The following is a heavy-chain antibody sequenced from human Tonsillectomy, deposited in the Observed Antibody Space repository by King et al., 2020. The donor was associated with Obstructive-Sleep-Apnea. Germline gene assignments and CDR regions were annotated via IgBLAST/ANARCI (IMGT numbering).Heavy chain of an antibody. CDR1: GYRFTTYW. J-gene: IGHJ5*02. D-gene: IGHD2-15*01. Sequence: QLVQSGAEVRKPGESLNISCKASGYRFTTYWIAWVRQMPGKGLEWMGIIYPGDSDTRYSPSFEGQVTIPPDKSISTAYLQWNSLKASDSAMYYWARGDIVVVPNWFDPWGQGTLVTVSS. CDR2: IYPGDSDT. V-gene: IGHV5-51*01. CDR3: ARGDIVVVPNWFDP.